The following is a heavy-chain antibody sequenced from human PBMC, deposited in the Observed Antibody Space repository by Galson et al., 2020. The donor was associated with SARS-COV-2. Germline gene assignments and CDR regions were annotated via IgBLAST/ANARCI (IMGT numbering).Heavy chain of an antibody. CDR2: IWYDGSNK. D-gene: IGHD1-26*01. CDR3: ARDLVGATYFDY. Sequence: TGGSLRLSCAASGFTFSSYGMHWVRQAPGKGLEWVAVIWYDGSNKYYADSVKGRFTISRDNSKNTLYLQMNSLRAEDTAVYYCARDLVGATYFDYWGQGTLVTVSS. CDR1: GFTFSSYG. J-gene: IGHJ4*02. V-gene: IGHV3-33*01.